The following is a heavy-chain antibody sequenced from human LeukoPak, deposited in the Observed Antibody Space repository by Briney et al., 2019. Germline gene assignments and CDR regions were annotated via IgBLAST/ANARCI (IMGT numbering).Heavy chain of an antibody. CDR2: IKQDGREK. Sequence: GGSLRLSCSASGFIFSNYWMSWVRQAPGKGLEWVANIKQDGREKYYVDSVKGRFTISRDNAKNSLSLQVNSLRAEDTAVYYCARDKAYGDSEDYWGQGTLVTVSS. CDR1: GFIFSNYW. V-gene: IGHV3-7*04. CDR3: ARDKAYGDSEDY. D-gene: IGHD4-17*01. J-gene: IGHJ4*02.